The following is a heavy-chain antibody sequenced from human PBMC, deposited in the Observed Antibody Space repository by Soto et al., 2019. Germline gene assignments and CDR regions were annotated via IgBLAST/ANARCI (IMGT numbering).Heavy chain of an antibody. CDR3: VKDGSSGWPYFDDMDV. CDR2: ILYDGSKK. CDR1: GFTFSSYG. Sequence: LRLSCAASGFTFSSYGMHWVRQAPGKGLEWVAVILYDGSKKYYADSVKGRFTISRDNSKNTLYLQMSSLRAEDTALYFCVKDGSSGWPYFDDMDVWGQGTTVTV. V-gene: IGHV3-30*18. J-gene: IGHJ6*02. D-gene: IGHD6-19*01.